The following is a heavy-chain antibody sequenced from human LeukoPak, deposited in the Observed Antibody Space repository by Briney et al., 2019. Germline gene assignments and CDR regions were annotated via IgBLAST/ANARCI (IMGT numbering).Heavy chain of an antibody. J-gene: IGHJ5*02. CDR2: ISGSGGHI. Sequence: PGGSLRLSCAASGLTFSAFAMSWVRPPPGKGLEWVSCISGSGGHIHHADSLKGRFTISRDNSKNTLYLQMNSLRAEDTAVYYCAKDAGYCTGGSCYHNRFDPWGQGKLVTVSS. CDR1: GLTFSAFA. V-gene: IGHV3-23*01. D-gene: IGHD2-15*01. CDR3: AKDAGYCTGGSCYHNRFDP.